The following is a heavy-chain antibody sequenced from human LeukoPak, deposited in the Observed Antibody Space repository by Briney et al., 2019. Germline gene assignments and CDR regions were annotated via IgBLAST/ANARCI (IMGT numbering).Heavy chain of an antibody. Sequence: SETLSLTCSVAGGSISSYYWSWIRQSPGKGLEWIGYIYYSGSTNYNPSLKSRVIISIDTSKNQFSLKLSSVTAADTAVYYCARSGYSSGWYKYYFDYWGQGTLVTVSS. CDR2: IYYSGST. CDR1: GGSISSYY. D-gene: IGHD6-19*01. CDR3: ARSGYSSGWYKYYFDY. V-gene: IGHV4-59*01. J-gene: IGHJ4*02.